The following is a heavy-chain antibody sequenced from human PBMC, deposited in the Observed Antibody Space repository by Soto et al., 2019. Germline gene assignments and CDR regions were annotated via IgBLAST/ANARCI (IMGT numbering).Heavy chain of an antibody. CDR3: VKDRRSRNGVWDPFDV. V-gene: IGHV3-23*01. J-gene: IGHJ3*01. CDR1: GFIFSDFA. D-gene: IGHD1-26*01. CDR2: IGGGGDDT. Sequence: GGALRLSCAASGFIFSDFAMSWVRQAPGKGLEWVSSIGGGGDDTYYADYVKGRLTISRDNFKNTLNLQMDSLRGEDTAIYYCVKDRRSRNGVWDPFDVWGQGTAVTVSS.